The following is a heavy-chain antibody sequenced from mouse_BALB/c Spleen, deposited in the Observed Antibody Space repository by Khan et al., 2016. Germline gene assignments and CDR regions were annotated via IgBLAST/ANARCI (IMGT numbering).Heavy chain of an antibody. CDR2: IIYSGST. CDR3: AIDWPTYAYYY. Sequence: EVQLQESGPGLMKPSQYLSITCTVTGYSITSDYAWNWIRQFPGNKLEWMGYIIYSGSTTYTPFLKSRIYITRDTSKNQFFLQQNSVTIEDTAKSYCAIDWPTYAYYYWGQGTSFTVSS. J-gene: IGHJ4*01. D-gene: IGHD2-2*01. CDR1: GYSITSDYA. V-gene: IGHV3-2*02.